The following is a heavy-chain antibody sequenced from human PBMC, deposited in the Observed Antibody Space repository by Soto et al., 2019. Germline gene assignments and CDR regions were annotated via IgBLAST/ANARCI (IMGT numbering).Heavy chain of an antibody. CDR2: IYSGGST. D-gene: IGHD6-6*01. V-gene: IGHV3-53*01. Sequence: PAGSMSLSCAPSAFTASSNYMSWVRPAPEKGLEWVSVIYSGGSTYYADSVKGRFTISRDNSKNTLYLQRNSLRAEDTAVYYCARESAARYFDYWGQGTLVTVSS. J-gene: IGHJ4*02. CDR1: AFTASSNY. CDR3: ARESAARYFDY.